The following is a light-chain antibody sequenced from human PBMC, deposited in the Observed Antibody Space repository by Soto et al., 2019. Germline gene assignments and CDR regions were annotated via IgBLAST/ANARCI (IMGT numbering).Light chain of an antibody. CDR1: QTVTSY. J-gene: IGKJ1*01. CDR3: QQSYRFPKT. Sequence: DVQMTQSPFSLSASVGDSLTLTCRASQTVTSYLNWYQQKPGKAPKLLIYAASTLQSGVPSRFSGSGSGTEFTLTIISLQPEDFATYYCQQSYRFPKTFGRGTKVEVK. CDR2: AAS. V-gene: IGKV1-39*01.